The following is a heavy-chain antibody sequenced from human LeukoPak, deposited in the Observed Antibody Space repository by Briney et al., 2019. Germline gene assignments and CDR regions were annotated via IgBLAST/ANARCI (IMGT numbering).Heavy chain of an antibody. CDR1: GFTFSSYA. Sequence: GGSLRLSCAASGFTFSSYAMSWVRQAPGKGLESLSAISGSGGSTYYADSVKGRFTIPRDNSKNTLYLQMNSLRAEDTAVYYCAKDRERGSSWLFDAFDIWGQGTMVTVSS. V-gene: IGHV3-23*01. D-gene: IGHD6-13*01. CDR2: ISGSGGST. J-gene: IGHJ3*02. CDR3: AKDRERGSSWLFDAFDI.